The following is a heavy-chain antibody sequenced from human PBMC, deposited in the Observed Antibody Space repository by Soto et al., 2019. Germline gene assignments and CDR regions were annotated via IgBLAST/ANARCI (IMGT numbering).Heavy chain of an antibody. CDR3: ARYTTYGYSSSWGY. J-gene: IGHJ4*02. D-gene: IGHD6-6*01. V-gene: IGHV3-48*02. Sequence: EVQLVESGGGLVQPGGSLRLSCAASGFTFSSYSMNWVRQDPGKGREWVSYISSSSSTIYYADSVKGRFTISRDNAKNSLYLQMNSLRDEDTAVYYCARYTTYGYSSSWGYWGQGPLVTVSS. CDR2: ISSSSSTI. CDR1: GFTFSSYS.